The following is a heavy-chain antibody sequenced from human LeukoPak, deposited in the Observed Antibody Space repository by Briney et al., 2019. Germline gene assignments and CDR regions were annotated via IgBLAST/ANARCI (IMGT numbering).Heavy chain of an antibody. D-gene: IGHD1-26*01. V-gene: IGHV3-30*18. CDR3: AKNIRGELPNDAFDI. Sequence: GGSLRLSCAASGFTFSSYGMHWVRQAPGKGLEWVAVISYDGSNKYYADSVKGRFTISRDNSKNTLYLQMNSLRAEDTAVYYCAKNIRGELPNDAFDIWGQGTMVTVSS. CDR2: ISYDGSNK. CDR1: GFTFSSYG. J-gene: IGHJ3*02.